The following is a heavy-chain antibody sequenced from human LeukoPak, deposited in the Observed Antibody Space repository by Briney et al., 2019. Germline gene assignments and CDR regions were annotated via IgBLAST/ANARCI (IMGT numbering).Heavy chain of an antibody. Sequence: PGGSLRLSCAASGFTFSNVWMSWVRQAPGKGLEWVGFIRSKAYGGTTEYAASVKGRFTISRDDSKSIAYLQMNSLKTEDTAVYYCTRVGGITIFGVVTKWFDPWGQGSLVTVSS. CDR3: TRVGGITIFGVVTKWFDP. CDR1: GFTFSNVW. CDR2: IRSKAYGGTT. J-gene: IGHJ5*02. V-gene: IGHV3-49*04. D-gene: IGHD3-3*01.